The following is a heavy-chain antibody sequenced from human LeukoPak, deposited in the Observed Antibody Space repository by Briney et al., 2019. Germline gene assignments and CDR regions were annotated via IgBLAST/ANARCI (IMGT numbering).Heavy chain of an antibody. D-gene: IGHD6-25*01. CDR2: ISSSSSTI. Sequence: GGSLRLSCAASGFTFSSYSMNWVRQAPGKGLEWVSYISSSSSTIYYADSVKGRFTISRDNSKNTLYLQMNSLRAEDTAVYYCARDSSSGSGGAFDYWGQGTLVTVSS. CDR3: ARDSSSGSGGAFDY. CDR1: GFTFSSYS. V-gene: IGHV3-48*01. J-gene: IGHJ4*02.